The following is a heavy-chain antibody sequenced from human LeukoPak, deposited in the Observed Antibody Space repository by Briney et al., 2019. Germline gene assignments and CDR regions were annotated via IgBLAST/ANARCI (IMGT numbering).Heavy chain of an antibody. J-gene: IGHJ4*02. CDR3: ARVDGPHVSPDY. V-gene: IGHV4-30-2*01. CDR1: GGSISSGGYY. CDR2: IYHSGST. Sequence: PSQTLSLTCTVSGGSISSGGYYWSWIRQPPGKGLEWIGYIYHSGSTYYNPSLKSRVTISVDRSKNQFSLKLSSVTAADTAVYYCARVDGPHVSPDYWGQGTLVTVSS.